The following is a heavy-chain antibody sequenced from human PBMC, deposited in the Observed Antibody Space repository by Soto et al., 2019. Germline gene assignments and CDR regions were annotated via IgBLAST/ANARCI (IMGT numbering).Heavy chain of an antibody. CDR2: LGAARDP. CDR3: ARAYLGRLPRRADYYYAMDV. V-gene: IGHV3-13*05. D-gene: IGHD1-26*01. J-gene: IGHJ6*02. Sequence: EVQLVESGGGSVQPGESLRLSCAASGFSFRDYDMHWVRQRKGKGLEWVSALGAARDPYYVGSVKGRFSVSRDNAQNSLFLQMNNMRVDDTAVYLCARAYLGRLPRRADYYYAMDVWGRGTTVTVSS. CDR1: GFSFRDYD.